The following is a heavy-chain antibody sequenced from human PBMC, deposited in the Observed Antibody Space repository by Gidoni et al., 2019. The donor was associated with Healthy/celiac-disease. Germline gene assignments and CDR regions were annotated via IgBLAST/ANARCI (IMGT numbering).Heavy chain of an antibody. CDR1: GYTFTSYY. CDR2: INPSGGST. D-gene: IGHD3-10*01. J-gene: IGHJ4*02. CDR3: ARENKWFGTFDY. V-gene: IGHV1-46*01. Sequence: QVQLVQSGAEVKKPGASVKVSCKASGYTFTSYYMHWVRQAPGQGLEWMGIINPSGGSTSYAQKFQGRVTMNRDTSTSTVYVELSSLRSEDTAVYYCARENKWFGTFDYWGQGTLVTVSS.